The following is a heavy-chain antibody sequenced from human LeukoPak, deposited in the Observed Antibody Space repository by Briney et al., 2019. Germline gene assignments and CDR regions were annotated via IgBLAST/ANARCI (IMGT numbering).Heavy chain of an antibody. CDR3: ARGNYGSGSYYGY. CDR2: INHSGST. V-gene: IGHV4-34*01. Sequence: SETLSLTCAVYGGSFSGYCWSWIRQPPGKGLEWIGEINHSGSTNYNPSLKSRVTISVDTSKNQFSLKLSSVTAADTAVYYCARGNYGSGSYYGYWGQGTLVTVSS. CDR1: GGSFSGYC. J-gene: IGHJ4*02. D-gene: IGHD3-10*01.